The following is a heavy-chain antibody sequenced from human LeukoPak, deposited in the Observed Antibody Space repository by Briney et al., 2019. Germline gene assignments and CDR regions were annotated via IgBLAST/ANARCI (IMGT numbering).Heavy chain of an antibody. V-gene: IGHV3-21*01. CDR2: ISSSSSNI. CDR3: ARDSGTIFGPTSVDF. Sequence: GGSLRLSCAASGFTFSRYTMNWVRQAPGKGLECVSSISSSSSNIYYADSVKGRFAISRDNAKTSLYLQMNSLRAEDTAVYYCARDSGTIFGPTSVDFWGQGTLVTVSS. J-gene: IGHJ4*02. CDR1: GFTFSRYT. D-gene: IGHD3-3*01.